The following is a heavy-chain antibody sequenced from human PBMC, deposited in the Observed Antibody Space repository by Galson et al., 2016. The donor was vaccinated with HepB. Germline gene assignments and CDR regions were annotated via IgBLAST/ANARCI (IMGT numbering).Heavy chain of an antibody. V-gene: IGHV4-31*03. CDR1: GGSISSAGYY. Sequence: TLSLTCTVSGGSISSAGYYWSWIRQHPGKGLEWIGYIYYSGSTYYNPSLKSRVTISVDTSKNQFSLKLSSVTAADTAVYYCARDRGPMVYHWGQGTLVTVSS. D-gene: IGHD3-10*01. CDR2: IYYSGST. J-gene: IGHJ4*02. CDR3: ARDRGPMVYH.